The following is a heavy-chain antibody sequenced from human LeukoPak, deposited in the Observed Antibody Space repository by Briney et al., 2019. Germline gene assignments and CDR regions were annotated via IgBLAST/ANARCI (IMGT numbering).Heavy chain of an antibody. CDR3: AKARGSRYYFDY. D-gene: IGHD3-16*01. Sequence: GGSLRLSCAASGFTFSNAWMSWVRQAPGKGLEWVSAISGSGGSTYYADSVKGRFTISRDNSKNTLYLQMNSLRAEDTAVYYCAKARGSRYYFDYWGQGTLVTVSS. CDR2: ISGSGGST. CDR1: GFTFSNAW. J-gene: IGHJ4*02. V-gene: IGHV3-23*01.